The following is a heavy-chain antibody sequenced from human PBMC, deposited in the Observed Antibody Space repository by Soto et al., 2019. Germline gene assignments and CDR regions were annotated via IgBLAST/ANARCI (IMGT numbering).Heavy chain of an antibody. CDR2: IYYSGST. J-gene: IGHJ6*03. CDR3: ARVVKLRGVTTYCYYMDV. Sequence: QVQLQESGPGLVKPSQTLSLTCTVSGDSISSGGYYWSWIRQHPGKGLEWIGYIYYSGSTYYNSSLKSRVTISVDTSKNQFSLKVSSVTAADTAVYYCARVVKLRGVTTYCYYMDVWCKGTTVTVSS. CDR1: GDSISSGGYY. V-gene: IGHV4-31*03. D-gene: IGHD3-10*01.